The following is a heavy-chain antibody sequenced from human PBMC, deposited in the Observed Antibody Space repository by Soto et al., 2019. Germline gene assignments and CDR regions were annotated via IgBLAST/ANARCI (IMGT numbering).Heavy chain of an antibody. V-gene: IGHV3-7*03. Sequence: HPGGSLRLSCAASGFTFSSYWMSWVRQAPGKGLEWVANIKQDGSEKYYVDSVKGRFTISRDNAKNSLYLQMNSLRAEDTAVYYCARVRTYYDFWSNIFYFDYWGQGTLVTVSS. CDR2: IKQDGSEK. D-gene: IGHD3-3*01. CDR1: GFTFSSYW. CDR3: ARVRTYYDFWSNIFYFDY. J-gene: IGHJ4*02.